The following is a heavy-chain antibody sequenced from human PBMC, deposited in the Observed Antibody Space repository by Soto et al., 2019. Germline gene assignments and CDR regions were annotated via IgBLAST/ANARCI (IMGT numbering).Heavy chain of an antibody. V-gene: IGHV4-30-2*01. J-gene: IGHJ5*02. CDR1: GGSISSGGYS. CDR2: IYHSGST. CDR3: ARGRGVPAAIWGFDP. D-gene: IGHD2-2*02. Sequence: PSETLSLTCAVSGGSISSGGYSWSWIRQPPGKGLEWIGYIYHSGSTYYNPPLKSRVTISVDRSKNQFSLKLSPVTAADTAVYYCARGRGVPAAIWGFDPWGQGTLVTVSS.